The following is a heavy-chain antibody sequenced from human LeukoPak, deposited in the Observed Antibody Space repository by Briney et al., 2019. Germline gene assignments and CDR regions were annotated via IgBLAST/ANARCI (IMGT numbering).Heavy chain of an antibody. J-gene: IGHJ4*02. CDR3: ARDLRKSADYYFDY. D-gene: IGHD3/OR15-3a*01. V-gene: IGHV3-30*03. CDR2: ISFDGRDK. CDR1: GGSFSGYY. Sequence: PSETLSLTCAVYGGSFSGYYWSWIRQPPGKGLEWVAVISFDGRDKHHADSVKGRFTISRDNSKNTLYLQMSSLRVEDTAMYYCARDLRKSADYYFDYWGQGTLVTVSS.